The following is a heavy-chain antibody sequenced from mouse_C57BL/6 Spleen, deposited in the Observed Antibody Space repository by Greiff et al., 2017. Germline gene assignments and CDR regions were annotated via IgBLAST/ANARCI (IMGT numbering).Heavy chain of an antibody. CDR2: IDPETGGT. CDR1: GYTFTDYE. CDR3: TSIYYYSRGFAD. Sequence: QVQLQQSGAELVRPGASVTLSCKASGYTFTDYEMHWVKQTPVHGLEWIGAIDPETGGTAYNQKFKGKAILTADKSSSTAYMELRSLTSEDSAVYYCTSIYYYSRGFADWGQGTLVTVAA. D-gene: IGHD1-1*01. V-gene: IGHV1-15*01. J-gene: IGHJ3*01.